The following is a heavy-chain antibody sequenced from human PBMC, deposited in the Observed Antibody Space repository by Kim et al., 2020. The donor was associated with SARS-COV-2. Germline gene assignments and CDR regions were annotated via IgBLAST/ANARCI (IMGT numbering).Heavy chain of an antibody. Sequence: SETLSLTCAVYGGSFSDYNWSWIRQPPGKGLEWIGEINHSGSTNVSPSVKSRITISVDTSKSQFSLRLKSMTATDTAVYYCARGRAGVVPAPVLGLGPYYDCYAMDGWGRGTPVAVSS. V-gene: IGHV4-34*01. J-gene: IGHJ6*02. CDR3: ARGRAGVVPAPVLGLGPYYDCYAMDG. CDR2: INHSGST. D-gene: IGHD2-8*02. CDR1: GGSFSDYN.